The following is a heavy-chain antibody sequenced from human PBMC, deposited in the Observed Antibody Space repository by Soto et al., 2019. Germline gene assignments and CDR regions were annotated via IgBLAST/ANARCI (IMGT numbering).Heavy chain of an antibody. Sequence: PSETLTLTGTVSGSSISSYYWSCIRKPPWKGLEWIGYIYYSGSTNYNPSLNSRVTISVDTSQTQFSLKLSSVTAANTAAYYCARKINWGRIWYFDLWGRATLDT. CDR3: ARKINWGRIWYFDL. J-gene: IGHJ2*01. V-gene: IGHV4-59*01. CDR1: GSSISSYY. CDR2: IYYSGST. D-gene: IGHD7-27*01.